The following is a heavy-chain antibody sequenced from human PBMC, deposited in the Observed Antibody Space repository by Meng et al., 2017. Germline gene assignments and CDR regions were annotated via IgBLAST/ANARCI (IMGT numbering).Heavy chain of an antibody. CDR3: ARGKHSSSTLTFYNY. CDR1: GGSFSGYY. CDR2: INHSGST. J-gene: IGHJ4*02. D-gene: IGHD6-13*01. V-gene: IGHV4-34*01. Sequence: QVQLRQWGAGLLKPSETLSLTCAVYGGSFSGYYWSWIRQPPGKGLEWIGEINHSGSTNYNPSLKSRVTISVDTSKNQFSLKLSSVTAADTAVYYCARGKHSSSTLTFYNYWGQGTLVTVSS.